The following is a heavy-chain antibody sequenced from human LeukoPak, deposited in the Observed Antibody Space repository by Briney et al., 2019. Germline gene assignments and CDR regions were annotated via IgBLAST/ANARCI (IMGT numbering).Heavy chain of an antibody. CDR2: INWNGGST. CDR1: GFTFDDYG. J-gene: IGHJ6*03. CDR3: ARDPNPLNYYYMDV. Sequence: GGSLRLSCAASGFTFDDYGMSWVRQAPGKGLEWVSGINWNGGSTGYADSVKGRFTISRDNAKNSLYLQMNSLRAEDTALYYCARDPNPLNYYYMDVWGKGTTVTVSS. V-gene: IGHV3-20*04.